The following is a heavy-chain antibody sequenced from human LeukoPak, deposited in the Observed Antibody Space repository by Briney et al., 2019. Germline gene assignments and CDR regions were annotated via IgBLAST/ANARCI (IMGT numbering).Heavy chain of an antibody. CDR1: GGSVSSGSFY. Sequence: SETLSLTCTVSGGSVSSGSFYCNWIRQPPGKGLEWIGYIYYSGSTSYNPSLKSRVTISVDTSENQFSLKLSSVTAADTAVYYCARGLRGSPPSHHWGQGTLVTVSS. CDR3: ARGLRGSPPSHH. CDR2: IYYSGST. V-gene: IGHV4-61*01. D-gene: IGHD3-10*01. J-gene: IGHJ1*01.